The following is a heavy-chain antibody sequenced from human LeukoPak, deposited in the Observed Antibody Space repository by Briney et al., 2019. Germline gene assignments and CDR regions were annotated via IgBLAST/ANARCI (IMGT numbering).Heavy chain of an antibody. Sequence: GGTLRLSCAASGFTFSSYGMSWVRQAPGKGLEWVSAISGSGGSTYYADSVKGRFTISRDNSKNTLYLQMNSLRDEDTAVYYCARGAIFGVVITRSAFDIWGQGTMVTVSS. V-gene: IGHV3-23*01. CDR3: ARGAIFGVVITRSAFDI. CDR2: ISGSGGST. CDR1: GFTFSSYG. D-gene: IGHD3-3*01. J-gene: IGHJ3*02.